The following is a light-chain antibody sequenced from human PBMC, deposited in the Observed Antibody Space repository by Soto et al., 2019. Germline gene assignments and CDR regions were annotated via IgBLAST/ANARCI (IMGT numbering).Light chain of an antibody. J-gene: IGLJ3*02. CDR1: SSNLGAGYD. Sequence: QAVVTQPHSVSGAPGQRVTISCTGNSSNLGAGYDVHWYQQLPGAAPKLVIFGNRNRPSGVPERFSGSKSGTSASLAITGLQAEDEADYYCQAYDYSLTASVFGGGTKVTVL. CDR3: QAYDYSLTASV. V-gene: IGLV1-40*01. CDR2: GNR.